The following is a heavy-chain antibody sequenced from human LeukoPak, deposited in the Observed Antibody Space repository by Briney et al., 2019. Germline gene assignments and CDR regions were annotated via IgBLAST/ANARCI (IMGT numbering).Heavy chain of an antibody. D-gene: IGHD3-22*01. V-gene: IGHV4-59*01. Sequence: SETLSLTCTVSGGSLSNYYWSWIRQPPGKGLDWIGDIYYSGSTNYNPSLKSRVTISVDTSKNQFSLKLSSVTAAETAVYYCARGPYDSSGYYYFDYWGQGTLVTVSS. CDR2: IYYSGST. CDR3: ARGPYDSSGYYYFDY. J-gene: IGHJ4*02. CDR1: GGSLSNYY.